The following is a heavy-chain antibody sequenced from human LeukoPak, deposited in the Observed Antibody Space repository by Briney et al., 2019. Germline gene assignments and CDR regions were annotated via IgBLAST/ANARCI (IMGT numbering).Heavy chain of an antibody. D-gene: IGHD3-10*01. CDR1: GGSISSYY. V-gene: IGHV4-59*01. J-gene: IGHJ4*02. Sequence: NPSETLSLTCTVSGGSISSYYWSWIRQPPGKGLEWIGYIYYSGSTNYNPSLKSRVTISVDTSKNQFSLRLSSVTAADTAVYYCARAKYGSGSYYNDYWGQGTLVTVSS. CDR3: ARAKYGSGSYYNDY. CDR2: IYYSGST.